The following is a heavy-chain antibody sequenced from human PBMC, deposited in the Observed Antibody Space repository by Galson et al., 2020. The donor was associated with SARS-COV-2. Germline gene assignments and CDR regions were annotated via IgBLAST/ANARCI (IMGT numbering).Heavy chain of an antibody. CDR1: GGSISSGDYY. CDR3: ARGKRLRFLEWLLYIEGHFDY. Sequence: SETLSLTCTVSGGSISSGDYYWSWIRQPPGKGLEWIGYIYYSGSTYYNPSLKSRVTISVDTSKNQFSLKLSSVTAADTAVYYCARGKRLRFLEWLLYIEGHFDYWGQGTLVTVSS. V-gene: IGHV4-30-4*01. CDR2: IYYSGST. J-gene: IGHJ4*02. D-gene: IGHD3-3*01.